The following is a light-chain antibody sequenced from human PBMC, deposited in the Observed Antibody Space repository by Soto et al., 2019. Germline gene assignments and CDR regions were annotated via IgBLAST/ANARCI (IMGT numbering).Light chain of an antibody. CDR1: QTISSW. V-gene: IGKV1-5*03. Sequence: DIQMTQSPSTLSGSVGDRVTITCRASQTISSWLAWYQQKPGKAPKLLIYKASTLKSGVPSRFSGSVSGTEFTLTISSLQPDDFATYYCQQYNSYSETFGQGTKVDIK. CDR3: QQYNSYSET. J-gene: IGKJ1*01. CDR2: KAS.